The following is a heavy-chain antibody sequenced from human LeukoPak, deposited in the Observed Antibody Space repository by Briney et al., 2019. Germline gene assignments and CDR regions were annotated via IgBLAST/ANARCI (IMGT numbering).Heavy chain of an antibody. V-gene: IGHV1-69*13. Sequence: GASVKVSCKASGGTFSSYAISWVRQAPGQGLEWMGGIIPIFGTANYAQKFQGRVTITADESTSTAYMELSSLRSEDTAVYYCARDQLEPPSPWEAFDIWGQGTMVTVSS. CDR3: ARDQLEPPSPWEAFDI. CDR2: IIPIFGTA. D-gene: IGHD1-1*01. J-gene: IGHJ3*02. CDR1: GGTFSSYA.